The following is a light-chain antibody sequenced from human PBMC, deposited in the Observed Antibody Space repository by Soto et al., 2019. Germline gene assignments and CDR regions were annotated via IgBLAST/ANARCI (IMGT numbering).Light chain of an antibody. J-gene: IGLJ2*01. Sequence: QSALTQPASVSGSPGQSITISCTGTSSDVGSYNLVSWYQQHPGKTPKLMIYEGSKRPSGVSNRFSGSKSGNTVSLPISGFQAEDEVVFYCCLYAGSSTLVFGGGTQLTV. V-gene: IGLV2-23*01. CDR2: EGS. CDR3: CLYAGSSTLV. CDR1: SSDVGSYNL.